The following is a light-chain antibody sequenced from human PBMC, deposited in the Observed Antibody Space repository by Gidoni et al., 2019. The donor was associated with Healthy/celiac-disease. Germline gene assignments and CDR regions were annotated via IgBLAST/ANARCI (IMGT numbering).Light chain of an antibody. CDR2: DAS. CDR1: QSVSSY. J-gene: IGKJ1*01. V-gene: IGKV3-11*01. Sequence: EIVLTQSPATLSLSPGERATLSRRASQSVSSYLAWYQQKPGQAPRLLIYDASNRATGIPARFSGSGSGTDFTLTISSLEPEDFAVYYCQQRSNWTFGQGTKVEIK. CDR3: QQRSNWT.